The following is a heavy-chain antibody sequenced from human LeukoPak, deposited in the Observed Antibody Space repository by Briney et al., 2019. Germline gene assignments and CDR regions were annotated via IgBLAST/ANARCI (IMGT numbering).Heavy chain of an antibody. Sequence: GESLKISWKGSGYSFTNYLIGWVRQMPGKGLEWVAIINPGDYDTRYSPSFQGQVTISADKSSKPAYLQWSSLKASDSVMYYCARHTSWDTGMDVWGKGATVTVSS. J-gene: IGHJ6*04. CDR2: INPGDYDT. V-gene: IGHV5-51*01. CDR1: GYSFTNYL. CDR3: ARHTSWDTGMDV. D-gene: IGHD5-18*01.